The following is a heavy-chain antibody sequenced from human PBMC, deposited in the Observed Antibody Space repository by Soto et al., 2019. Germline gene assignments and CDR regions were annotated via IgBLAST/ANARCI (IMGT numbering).Heavy chain of an antibody. Sequence: AASVKVSCRASGYTFTSYYMHWVRQAPGQGLEWMGIINPSGGSTSYAQKFQGRVTMTRDTSTSTVYMELSSLRSEDTAVYYCARDNSSGWANNWFDPWGQGTLVTVSS. V-gene: IGHV1-46*03. J-gene: IGHJ5*02. D-gene: IGHD6-19*01. CDR3: ARDNSSGWANNWFDP. CDR1: GYTFTSYY. CDR2: INPSGGST.